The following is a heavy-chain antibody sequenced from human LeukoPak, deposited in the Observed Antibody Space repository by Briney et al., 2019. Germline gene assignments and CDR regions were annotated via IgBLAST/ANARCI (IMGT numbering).Heavy chain of an antibody. V-gene: IGHV3-30*03. CDR3: ARGLGSSPTTLDY. CDR2: ISVDGSNK. CDR1: GFTLSSDA. J-gene: IGHJ4*02. Sequence: GGSLRLSCAASGFTLSSDAMNWVRQAPGKGLEWVPVISVDGSNKYYADSVKGRFTISRDNSKNTLYLQMNSLRAEDTAVYYCARGLGSSPTTLDYWGQGTLVTVSS. D-gene: IGHD6-13*01.